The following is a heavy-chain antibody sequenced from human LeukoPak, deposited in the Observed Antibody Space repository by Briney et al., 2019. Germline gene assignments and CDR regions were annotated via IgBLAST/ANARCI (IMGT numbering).Heavy chain of an antibody. V-gene: IGHV3-30*02. J-gene: IGHJ4*02. CDR2: IRYDGSNK. D-gene: IGHD3-16*02. Sequence: PGGSLRLSCAASGFTFSSYGMHWVRQAPGKGLEWVAFIRYDGSNKYYADSVKGRFTISRDNSKNTLYLQMNSLRAEDTAVYYCAKDHQYDYVWGSYRYWVDYWGQGTLVTVSS. CDR3: AKDHQYDYVWGSYRYWVDY. CDR1: GFTFSSYG.